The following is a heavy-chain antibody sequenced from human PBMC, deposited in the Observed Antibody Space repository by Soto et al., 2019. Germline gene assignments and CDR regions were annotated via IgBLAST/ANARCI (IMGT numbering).Heavy chain of an antibody. Sequence: EVQLVESGGGLVQPGGSLRLSCAASGFTFSNYWMHWVRQVPGKGLLWVSRINSDGISTNYADSVKGRFTISRDNPKNPLYRQINSLRAEDTAVYNCARGMFPHIAATGDNSFDPWGQGTLVTVSS. CDR3: ARGMFPHIAATGDNSFDP. D-gene: IGHD2-15*01. J-gene: IGHJ5*02. CDR1: GFTFSNYW. V-gene: IGHV3-74*01. CDR2: INSDGIST.